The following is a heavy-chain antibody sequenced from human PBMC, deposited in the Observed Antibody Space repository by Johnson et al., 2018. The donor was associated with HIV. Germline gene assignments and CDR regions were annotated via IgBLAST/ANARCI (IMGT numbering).Heavy chain of an antibody. D-gene: IGHD3-16*01. V-gene: IGHV3-74*02. CDR2: INSDGSST. J-gene: IGHJ3*02. CDR3: ARRGRRADDAFDI. CDR1: GFTFSSYW. Sequence: VQLVESGGGLVQPGGSLRLSCVASGFTFSSYWMHWVRQAPGKGLVWVSRINSDGSSTTYADSVKGRFTISRDNSKNTLYLQMNSLRAEDTAVYYCARRGRRADDAFDIWGQGTMVTVSS.